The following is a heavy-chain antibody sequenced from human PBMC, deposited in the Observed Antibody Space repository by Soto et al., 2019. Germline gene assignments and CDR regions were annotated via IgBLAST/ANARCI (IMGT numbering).Heavy chain of an antibody. D-gene: IGHD6-6*01. CDR1: GYTFTGYY. CDR2: INPNSGGT. J-gene: IGHJ1*01. CDR3: ARDEYSSSSGYFQH. V-gene: IGHV1-2*04. Sequence: ASVKVSCKASGYTFTGYYMHWVRQAPGQGLEWMGWINPNSGGTNYAQKFQGWVTMTRDTSISTAYMELSRLRSDDMAVYYCARDEYSSSSGYFQHWGQGTLVTVSS.